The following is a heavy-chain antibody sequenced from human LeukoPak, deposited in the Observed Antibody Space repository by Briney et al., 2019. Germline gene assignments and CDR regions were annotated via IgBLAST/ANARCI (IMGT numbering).Heavy chain of an antibody. CDR3: ARDHGIAAAGSFDY. CDR2: IYHSGST. V-gene: IGHV4-39*07. J-gene: IGHJ4*02. Sequence: PSETLSLTCTVSGGSISSSSYYWGWIRQPPGKGLEWIGSIYHSGSTYYNPSLKSRVTISVDTSKNQFSLKLSSVTAADTAVYYCARDHGIAAAGSFDYWGQGTLVTVSS. D-gene: IGHD6-13*01. CDR1: GGSISSSSYY.